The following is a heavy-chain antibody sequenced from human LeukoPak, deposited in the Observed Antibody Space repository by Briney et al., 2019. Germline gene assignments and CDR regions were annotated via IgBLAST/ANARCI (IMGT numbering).Heavy chain of an antibody. CDR2: IYPGDSDT. Sequence: PGESLKISFQGSGSHFTNYWIGWARQMPGIGLEWMGIIYPGDSDTRYSTSFQGQVTISADKSISTAYLQWSSLKASDTAMYYCARYTGAFDYWGQGTLVTVSS. CDR1: GSHFTNYW. D-gene: IGHD2-2*02. CDR3: ARYTGAFDY. J-gene: IGHJ4*02. V-gene: IGHV5-51*01.